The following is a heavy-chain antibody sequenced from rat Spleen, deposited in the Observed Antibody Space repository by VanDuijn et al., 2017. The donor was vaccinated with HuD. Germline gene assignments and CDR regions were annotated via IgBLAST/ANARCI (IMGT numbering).Heavy chain of an antibody. V-gene: IGHV3-1*01. D-gene: IGHD1-10*01. CDR2: ISYSGST. CDR3: ARRRGQVYNNYFDY. Sequence: EVQLQESGPGLVKPSQSLSLTCSVTGYSITSNYWGWIRKFPGNKMEWIGHISYSGSTSYNPSLKSRISITRDASKNQFFLQLTSVTTEDTATYYCARRRGQVYNNYFDYWGQGVMVTVSS. J-gene: IGHJ2*01. CDR1: GYSITSNY.